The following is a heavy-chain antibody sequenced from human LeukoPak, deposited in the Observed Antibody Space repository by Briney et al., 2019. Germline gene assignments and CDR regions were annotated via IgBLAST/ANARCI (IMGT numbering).Heavy chain of an antibody. CDR3: ARGEYYDFWSRSMPSTQDYYYYYGMDV. Sequence: PGGSLRLSCAASGFTFSSYSMNWVRQAPGKGLEWVSYISSSSSTIYYADSVKGRFTISRDNAKNSLYLQMNSLRAEDTAVYYCARGEYYDFWSRSMPSTQDYYYYYGMDVWGQGTTVTVSS. CDR1: GFTFSSYS. CDR2: ISSSSSTI. D-gene: IGHD3-3*01. J-gene: IGHJ6*02. V-gene: IGHV3-48*01.